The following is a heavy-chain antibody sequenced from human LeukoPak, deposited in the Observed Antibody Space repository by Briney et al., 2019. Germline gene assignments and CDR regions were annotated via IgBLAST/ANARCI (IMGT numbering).Heavy chain of an antibody. D-gene: IGHD6-13*01. CDR3: ARLTRIAAARRRKKSAEYFQH. Sequence: GGSLKLSCAASGFTFSGSGMHWVRQAHGKGLEWLGRIRSRANSYTTVYAAPVQGRFIISRDDSMNMAYLQMTSLRVEDTAVYYCARLTRIAAARRRKKSAEYFQHWGQGTLVTVSS. V-gene: IGHV3-73*01. CDR2: IRSRANSYTT. CDR1: GFTFSGSG. J-gene: IGHJ1*01.